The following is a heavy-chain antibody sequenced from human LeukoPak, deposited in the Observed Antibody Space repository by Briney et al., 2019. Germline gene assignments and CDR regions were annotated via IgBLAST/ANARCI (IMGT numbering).Heavy chain of an antibody. CDR3: ARQDSSTVTFDY. D-gene: IGHD4-11*01. Sequence: PSETLPLTCTVSGGSISSSSYYWGWIRQPPGKGLEWIGSIYYSGSTYYNPSLKSRVTISVDTSKNQFSLKLSSVTAADTAVYYCARQDSSTVTFDYWGQGTLVTVSS. J-gene: IGHJ4*02. CDR1: GGSISSSSYY. CDR2: IYYSGST. V-gene: IGHV4-39*07.